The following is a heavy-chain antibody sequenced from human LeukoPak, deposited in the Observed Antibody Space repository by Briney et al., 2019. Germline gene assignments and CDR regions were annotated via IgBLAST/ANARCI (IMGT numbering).Heavy chain of an antibody. V-gene: IGHV4-38-2*01. CDR2: IYHSGST. D-gene: IGHD6-19*01. J-gene: IGHJ5*02. CDR1: GYSISSGYC. Sequence: PSETLSLTCAVSGYSISSGYCCGWIRQPPGKGLEWIGSIYHSGSTYYNPSLKSRVTISVDTSKNQFSLKLRSVTAADTAVYYCATEVGQWLVRTWGQGTLVTVSS. CDR3: ATEVGQWLVRT.